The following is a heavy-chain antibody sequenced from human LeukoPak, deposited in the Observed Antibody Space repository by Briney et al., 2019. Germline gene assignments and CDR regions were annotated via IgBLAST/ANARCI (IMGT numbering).Heavy chain of an antibody. CDR2: IYYSGST. Sequence: PSETLSLTCTVSGGSISSSSYYWGWIRQPPGKGLEWIGSIYYSGSTYYNPSLKSRVTISVDTSKNQFSLKLSSVTAADTAVYYCARSVPAAGTLDYWGQGTLVTVSS. CDR1: GGSISSSSYY. J-gene: IGHJ4*02. CDR3: ARSVPAAGTLDY. V-gene: IGHV4-39*01. D-gene: IGHD6-13*01.